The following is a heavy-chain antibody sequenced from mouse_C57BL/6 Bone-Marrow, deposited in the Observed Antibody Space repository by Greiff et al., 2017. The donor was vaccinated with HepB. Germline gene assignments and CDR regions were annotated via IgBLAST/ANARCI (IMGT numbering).Heavy chain of an antibody. V-gene: IGHV14-1*01. CDR2: IDPEDGDT. CDR3: TCYYYGSSPFDY. J-gene: IGHJ2*01. Sequence: EVQRVESGAELVRPGASVKLSCTASGFNIKDYYMHWVKQRPEQGLEWIGRIDPEDGDTEYAPKFQGKATMTADTSSNTAYLQLSSLTSEDTAVYYCTCYYYGSSPFDYWGQGTTLTVSS. D-gene: IGHD1-1*01. CDR1: GFNIKDYY.